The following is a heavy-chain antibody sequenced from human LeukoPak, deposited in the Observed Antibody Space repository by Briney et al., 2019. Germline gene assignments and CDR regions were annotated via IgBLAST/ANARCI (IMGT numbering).Heavy chain of an antibody. Sequence: RSSLKVSCKASGYTFTSSAISWVRQAPVQGVEWMGWISAYNGNTNYAQKLQGRVTMTTDTYTSTDYMELRSLRSDDTAVYYCARVTRGYSGYDFDYWGKGSLVTVCS. CDR1: GYTFTSSA. CDR3: ARVTRGYSGYDFDY. V-gene: IGHV1-18*01. CDR2: ISAYNGNT. J-gene: IGHJ4*02. D-gene: IGHD5-12*01.